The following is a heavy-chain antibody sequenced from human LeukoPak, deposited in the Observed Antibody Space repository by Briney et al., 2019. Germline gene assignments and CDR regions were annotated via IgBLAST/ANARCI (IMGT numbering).Heavy chain of an antibody. CDR2: IYYSGST. CDR3: AREVDNPYWYFDL. Sequence: SQTLSLTCTVSGGSISSGDYYWIWIRHPPGTALEWIGYIYYSGSTYYNPSLKSRVTISVDTSKNQFSLKLSSVTAADTAVYYCAREVDNPYWYFDLWGRGTLVTVSS. D-gene: IGHD1-1*01. V-gene: IGHV4-30-4*08. J-gene: IGHJ2*01. CDR1: GGSISSGDYY.